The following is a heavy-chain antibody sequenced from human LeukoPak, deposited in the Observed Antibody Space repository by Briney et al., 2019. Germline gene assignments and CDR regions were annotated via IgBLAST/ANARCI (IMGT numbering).Heavy chain of an antibody. J-gene: IGHJ4*02. V-gene: IGHV1-2*02. CDR2: INPNSGGT. Sequence: GASVKVSCKASGYTFTGYYMHWVRQAPGQGLEWMGWINPNSGGTNYAQKFQGRVTMTRDTSISTAYMELSRLRSDDTAVYYCARVRATLTSHGDFDYWGQGTLVTVSS. CDR1: GYTFTGYY. CDR3: ARVRATLTSHGDFDY. D-gene: IGHD2-15*01.